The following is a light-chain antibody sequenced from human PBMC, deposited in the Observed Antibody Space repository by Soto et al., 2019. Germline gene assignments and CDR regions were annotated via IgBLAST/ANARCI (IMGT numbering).Light chain of an antibody. Sequence: DIPMTQSPSSLSASVGDRVTITCQASQDISNYLNWYQQKPGKAPKLLIFDASNVETRVPSRFGGSGSVTHSAFTIHSLQGEEIATYYSQQYEGLPLTFGGGTKIQI. J-gene: IGKJ4*01. CDR2: DAS. CDR1: QDISNY. CDR3: QQYEGLPLT. V-gene: IGKV1-33*01.